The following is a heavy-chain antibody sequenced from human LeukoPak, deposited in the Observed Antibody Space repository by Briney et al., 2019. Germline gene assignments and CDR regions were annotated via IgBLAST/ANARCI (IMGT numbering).Heavy chain of an antibody. CDR1: GYTFTGYY. CDR2: INPYSGGT. D-gene: IGHD3-22*01. Sequence: ASVKVSCKASGYTFTGYYMHWVRQAPGQGLEWVGWINPYSGGTNYSQKFQGRVTMTRDTSISTAYMGLSRLRSDDTAVYYCARAWEVLSYYDSSGCLGYWGRGGLVTVSS. V-gene: IGHV1-2*02. CDR3: ARAWEVLSYYDSSGCLGY. J-gene: IGHJ4*02.